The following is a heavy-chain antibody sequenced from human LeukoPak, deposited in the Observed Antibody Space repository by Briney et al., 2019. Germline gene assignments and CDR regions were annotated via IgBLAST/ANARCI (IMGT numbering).Heavy chain of an antibody. CDR1: GFTFSSYA. Sequence: PGGSLRLSCAASGFTFSSYAMHWVRQAPGKGLEWVAVISYDGSNKYYADSVKGRFTISRDNSKNTLYLQVNSLRAEDTAVYYCAREDMAYYDSSGYPHYWGQGTLVTVPS. CDR3: AREDMAYYDSSGYPHY. V-gene: IGHV3-30-3*01. CDR2: ISYDGSNK. J-gene: IGHJ4*02. D-gene: IGHD3-22*01.